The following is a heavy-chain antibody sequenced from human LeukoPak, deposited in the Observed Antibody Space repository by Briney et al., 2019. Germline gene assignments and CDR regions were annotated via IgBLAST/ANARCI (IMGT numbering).Heavy chain of an antibody. J-gene: IGHJ3*02. D-gene: IGHD5-18*01. CDR3: AAARQYSYGHDAFDI. V-gene: IGHV1-58*02. CDR1: GLTFTSSA. CDR2: IVVGSGNT. Sequence: SVKVSCKASGLTFTSSAMQWVRQARGQRLEWIGWIVVGSGNTNYAQKFQERVTITRDMSTSTAYMELSSLRSEDTAVYYCAAARQYSYGHDAFDIWGQGTMVTVSS.